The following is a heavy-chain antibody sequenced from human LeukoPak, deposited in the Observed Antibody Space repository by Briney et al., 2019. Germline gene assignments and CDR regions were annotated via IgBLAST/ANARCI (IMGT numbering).Heavy chain of an antibody. V-gene: IGHV4-4*07. Sequence: PSETLSLTCSVSGDSITYFYWSWIRQAAGKGLEWIGRIESSGSTDYNASLKSRVTMSVDTSKNQFSLKLSSVTAADTAVYYCARAGYYYDSSGYYLDYWGQGTLVTVSS. J-gene: IGHJ4*02. D-gene: IGHD3-22*01. CDR2: IESSGST. CDR1: GDSITYFY. CDR3: ARAGYYYDSSGYYLDY.